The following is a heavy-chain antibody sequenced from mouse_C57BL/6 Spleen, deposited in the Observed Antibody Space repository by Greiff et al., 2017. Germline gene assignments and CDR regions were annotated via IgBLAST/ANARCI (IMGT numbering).Heavy chain of an antibody. CDR2: IDPENGDT. CDR3: TPLYGYDGGYFDY. D-gene: IGHD2-2*01. J-gene: IGHJ2*01. Sequence: VQLQQSGAELVRPGASVKLSCTASGFHIKDDYMHWVKQRPEQGLEWIGWIDPENGDTEYASKFQGKATITADTSSNTAYLQLSSLTSEDTAVYYCTPLYGYDGGYFDYWGQGTTLTVSS. CDR1: GFHIKDDY. V-gene: IGHV14-4*01.